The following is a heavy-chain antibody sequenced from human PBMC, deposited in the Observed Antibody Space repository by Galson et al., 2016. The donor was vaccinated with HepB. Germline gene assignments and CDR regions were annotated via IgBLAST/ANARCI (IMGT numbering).Heavy chain of an antibody. J-gene: IGHJ4*02. CDR1: GFSFSSFA. Sequence: SLRLSCAASGFSFSSFAMLWVRLTPDKGLEWVAIISYDGSDKSYADSVKGRFTISRDNSKNMVYLQMKSLRVEDTAVYYCAREGGSLYYFDYWGQGTLVTVSS. CDR3: AREGGSLYYFDY. D-gene: IGHD1-26*01. V-gene: IGHV3-30*04. CDR2: ISYDGSDK.